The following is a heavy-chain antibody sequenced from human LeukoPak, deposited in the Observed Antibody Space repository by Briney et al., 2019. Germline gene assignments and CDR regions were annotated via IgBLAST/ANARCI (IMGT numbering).Heavy chain of an antibody. J-gene: IGHJ4*02. Sequence: ASVKVSCKASGYTFTGYYMHWVRQAPGQGREWMGWINPNSGGTNYAQKFQGRVTMTRDTSISTAYMELSRLRSDDTAVYYCARIDYDFWSGYYSSFDYWGQGTLVTVSS. CDR1: GYTFTGYY. CDR3: ARIDYDFWSGYYSSFDY. CDR2: INPNSGGT. V-gene: IGHV1-2*02. D-gene: IGHD3-3*01.